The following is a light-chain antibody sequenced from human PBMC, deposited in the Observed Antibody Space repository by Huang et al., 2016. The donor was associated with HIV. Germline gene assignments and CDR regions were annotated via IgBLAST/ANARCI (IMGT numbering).Light chain of an antibody. CDR2: GAS. CDR3: QQYNNWPRT. CDR1: ENVSSN. V-gene: IGKV3-15*01. Sequence: EIVMTQSPATLSVSPGERATLSCRATENVSSNLVWYQHKPGQAPRLLIYGASTRATGIPARFSGSRSGTDFTLTISSLQSEDSAVYYCQQYNNWPRTFGQGTKLEIK. J-gene: IGKJ2*01.